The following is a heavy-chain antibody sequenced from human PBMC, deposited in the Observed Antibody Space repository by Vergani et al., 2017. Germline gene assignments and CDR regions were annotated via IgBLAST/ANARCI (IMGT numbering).Heavy chain of an antibody. D-gene: IGHD5-18*01. CDR2: IFYSGTT. J-gene: IGHJ5*02. CDR1: GGSISSGDHC. Sequence: QVQLQESGPGVVKPSQTLSLTCAVSGGSISSGDHCWTWIRQRPGKGLEWIGYIFYSGTTYDNPSLRSRLTISVDTSQNQFSLKLRSVTAADTAVYYCARGSGYSSGWNFFDPWGQGILVIVSS. V-gene: IGHV4-31*11. CDR3: ARGSGYSSGWNFFDP.